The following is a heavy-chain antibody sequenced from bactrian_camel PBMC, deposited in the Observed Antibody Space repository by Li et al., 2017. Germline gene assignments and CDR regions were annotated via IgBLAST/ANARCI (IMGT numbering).Heavy chain of an antibody. D-gene: IGHD1*01. J-gene: IGHJ6*01. CDR2: IGSTGRT. V-gene: IGHV3S55*01. CDR3: AAHRRGLCSLAGTDDFDY. CDR1: GYTGSTYC. Sequence: HVQLVESGGGSVQAGGSLTLSCAASGYTGSTYCMGWFRQAPGKEREEVAGIGSTGRTRYADSVKGRFTISKDNAENTLYLQMNNLNPEDTGMYYCAAHRRGLCSLAGTDDFDYWGQGTQVTVS.